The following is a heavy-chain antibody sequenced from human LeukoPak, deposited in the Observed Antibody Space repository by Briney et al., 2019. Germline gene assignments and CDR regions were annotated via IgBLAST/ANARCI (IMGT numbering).Heavy chain of an antibody. CDR1: GGSISSYY. V-gene: IGHV4-59*01. CDR2: IYYSGST. CDR3: ARGVDYGGRGEGFDH. D-gene: IGHD4-23*01. Sequence: PSENLSLTCTVSGGSISSYYWSWIRPRPGQGLKWIGNIYYSGSTNYHPSLKSRVTISVDTSKSQFALKLSSVTAADTAVYYCARGVDYGGRGEGFDHWGQGTLVTVSS. J-gene: IGHJ4*02.